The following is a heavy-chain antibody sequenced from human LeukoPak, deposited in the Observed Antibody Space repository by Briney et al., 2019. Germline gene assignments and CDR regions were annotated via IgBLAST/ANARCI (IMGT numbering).Heavy chain of an antibody. Sequence: SETLSLTCTISGVSVSDYYWSWIRQSPGKGLEWIGYIYHTGSTSYSPSLKSRVTISLDTSKKHFFLKLSSVTAADTAVYYCARVYGSGSYYNGYYYYYMDVWGKGTTVTISS. CDR3: ARVYGSGSYYNGYYYYYMDV. V-gene: IGHV4-59*02. CDR1: GVSVSDYY. D-gene: IGHD3-10*01. CDR2: IYHTGST. J-gene: IGHJ6*03.